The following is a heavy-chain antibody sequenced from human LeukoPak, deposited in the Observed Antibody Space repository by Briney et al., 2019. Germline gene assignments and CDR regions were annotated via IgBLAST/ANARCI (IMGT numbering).Heavy chain of an antibody. Sequence: KSSETLSLTCTVSGGSISTYYWTWIRQPPGKGLEWIGYIYYTGSTNYNPSLKSRVTISLDTSKNQFSLNLNSVTAADTAVYYCATDGNFDLWGRGTLVTVSS. CDR3: ATDGNFDL. J-gene: IGHJ2*01. CDR2: IYYTGST. V-gene: IGHV4-59*01. CDR1: GGSISTYY. D-gene: IGHD1-26*01.